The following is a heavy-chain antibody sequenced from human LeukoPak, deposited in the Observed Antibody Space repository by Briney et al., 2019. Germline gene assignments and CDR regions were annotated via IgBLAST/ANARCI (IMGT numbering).Heavy chain of an antibody. CDR2: IASDGSST. D-gene: IGHD4-23*01. J-gene: IGHJ4*02. V-gene: IGHV3-74*01. Sequence: GGSLRLSCAASGFTFSSYWMNWVRQAPGKGLVWVSRIASDGSSTTYADSVKGRFSIPRDNARNTLYLQMNSLRVEDTAVYYCARGRPHGNDYWGQGTLVTVSS. CDR1: GFTFSSYW. CDR3: ARGRPHGNDY.